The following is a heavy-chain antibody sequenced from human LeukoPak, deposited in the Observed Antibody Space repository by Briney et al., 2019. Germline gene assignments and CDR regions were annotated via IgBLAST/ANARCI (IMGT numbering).Heavy chain of an antibody. CDR3: AKPRYSSSWYWFDP. Sequence: GGSLRLSCAASGFTFSSYAMSWVRQAPGKGLEWVSGISGSGGRTYYADSVKGRFTISRDNSKNTLYLQMNSLRAGDTAVYYCAKPRYSSSWYWFDPWGQGTLVTVSS. CDR2: ISGSGGRT. D-gene: IGHD6-13*01. CDR1: GFTFSSYA. V-gene: IGHV3-23*01. J-gene: IGHJ5*02.